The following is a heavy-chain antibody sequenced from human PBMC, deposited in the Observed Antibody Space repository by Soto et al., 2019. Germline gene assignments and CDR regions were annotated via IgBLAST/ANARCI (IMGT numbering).Heavy chain of an antibody. CDR3: ARGSTYGDYFDY. D-gene: IGHD4-17*01. Sequence: SVKVSCKASGGTFSSYAISWVRQAPGQGLEWMGGIIPIFGTANYAQKFQGRVTITADESTSTAYMELSSLRSEDTAVYYCARGSTYGDYFDYWGQGTLVTVSS. CDR2: IIPIFGTA. V-gene: IGHV1-69*13. CDR1: GGTFSSYA. J-gene: IGHJ4*02.